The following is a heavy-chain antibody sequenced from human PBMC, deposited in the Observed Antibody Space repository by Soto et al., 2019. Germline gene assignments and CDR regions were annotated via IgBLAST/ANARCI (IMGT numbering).Heavy chain of an antibody. CDR2: IYPGDSDT. CDR1: GYSFTSYW. D-gene: IGHD2-2*01. CDR3: ARSYCSSTSCYGKYYYYYGMDV. V-gene: IGHV5-51*01. Sequence: GESLKISCKGSGYSFTSYWIGWVRQMPGKGLEWMGIIYPGDSDTRYSPSFQGQVTISADKSISTAYLQWSSLKASDTAMYYCARSYCSSTSCYGKYYYYYGMDVWGQGTTVTVSS. J-gene: IGHJ6*02.